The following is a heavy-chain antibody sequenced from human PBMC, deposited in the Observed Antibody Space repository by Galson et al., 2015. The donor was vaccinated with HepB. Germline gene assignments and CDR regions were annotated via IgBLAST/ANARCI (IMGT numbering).Heavy chain of an antibody. Sequence: PALVKPTQTLTLTCTFSGFSLSTSGVGVGWIRQPPGKALEWLALIYWDDDKRYSPSLKSRLTITKDTSKNQVVLTMTNMDPVDTATYYCAHRLEDGHYDFWSGYPNWFDPWGQGTLVTVSS. CDR2: IYWDDDK. CDR1: GFSLSTSGVG. V-gene: IGHV2-5*02. D-gene: IGHD3-3*01. J-gene: IGHJ5*02. CDR3: AHRLEDGHYDFWSGYPNWFDP.